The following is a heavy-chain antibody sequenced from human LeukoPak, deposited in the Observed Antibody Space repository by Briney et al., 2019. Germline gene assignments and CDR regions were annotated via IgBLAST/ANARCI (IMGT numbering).Heavy chain of an antibody. D-gene: IGHD4-17*01. CDR3: ATDKGYLTTEGYYYGMDV. Sequence: GASVKVSCEVSGYTLTELSMHWVRQAPGKGLEWMGGFDPEDGETIYAQKFQGRVTMTEDTSTDTAYMELSSLRSEDTAVYYCATDKGYLTTEGYYYGMDVWGQGTTVTVSS. J-gene: IGHJ6*02. CDR2: FDPEDGET. CDR1: GYTLTELS. V-gene: IGHV1-24*01.